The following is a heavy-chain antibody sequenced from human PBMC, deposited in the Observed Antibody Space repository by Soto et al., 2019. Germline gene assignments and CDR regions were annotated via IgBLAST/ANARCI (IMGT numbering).Heavy chain of an antibody. CDR2: ISYDGSNK. D-gene: IGHD3-9*01. CDR1: GFTFSSYG. J-gene: IGHJ6*02. Sequence: PGGSLRLSCAASGFTFSSYGMHWVRQAPGKGLEWVAVISYDGSNKYYADSVKGRFTISRDNSKNTLYLQMNSLRAEDTAVYYCSKLPLVSSMTVWAQATT. CDR3: SKLPLVSSMTV. V-gene: IGHV3-30*18.